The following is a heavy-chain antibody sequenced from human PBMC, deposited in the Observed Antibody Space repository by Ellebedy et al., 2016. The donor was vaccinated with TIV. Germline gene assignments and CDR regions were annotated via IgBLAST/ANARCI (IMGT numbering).Heavy chain of an antibody. V-gene: IGHV3-7*03. CDR1: GFTFSSYG. D-gene: IGHD5-12*01. Sequence: GESLKISCAASGFTFSSYGMNWVRQAPGKGLEWVANMNQVGSEKYYVDSVKGRFTISRDNAQNSLYLHMNNLRAEDTAVYYCARDPNSPGDTGYGDYWGQGVVVTVST. CDR2: MNQVGSEK. J-gene: IGHJ4*02. CDR3: ARDPNSPGDTGYGDY.